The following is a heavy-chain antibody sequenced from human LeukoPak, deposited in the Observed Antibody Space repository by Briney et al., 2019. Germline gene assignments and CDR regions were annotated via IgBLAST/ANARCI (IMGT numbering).Heavy chain of an antibody. J-gene: IGHJ4*02. Sequence: XSLXCTVSXGSXSSXSYYWGWIRQPPGKGLXWIXSIYYSGSTYYNPSLKSRVTISVDTSKNQFSLKLSSVTAADTAVYYCARHSAYYYGSGSEFDYWGQGTLVTVSS. CDR1: XGSXSSXSYY. CDR2: IYYSGST. CDR3: ARHSAYYYGSGSEFDY. D-gene: IGHD3-10*01. V-gene: IGHV4-39*01.